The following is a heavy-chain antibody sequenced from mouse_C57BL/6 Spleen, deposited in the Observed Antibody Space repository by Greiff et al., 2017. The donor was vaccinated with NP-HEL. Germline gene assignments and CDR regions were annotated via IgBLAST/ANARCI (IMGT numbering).Heavy chain of an antibody. V-gene: IGHV5-17*01. Sequence: EVQVVESGGGLVKPGGSLKLSCAASGFTFSDYGMHWVRQAPEKGLEWVAYISSGSSTIYYADTVKGRFTISRDNAKNTLFLQMTSLRYEDTAMYYCARNYYGSSYNYAMDYWGQGTSVTVSS. CDR3: ARNYYGSSYNYAMDY. D-gene: IGHD1-1*01. CDR1: GFTFSDYG. CDR2: ISSGSSTI. J-gene: IGHJ4*01.